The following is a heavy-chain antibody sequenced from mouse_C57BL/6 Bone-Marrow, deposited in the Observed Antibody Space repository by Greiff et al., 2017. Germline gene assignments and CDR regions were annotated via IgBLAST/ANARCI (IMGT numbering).Heavy chain of an antibody. Sequence: QVHVKQPGAELVRPGTSVKLSCKASGYTFTSYWMHWVKQRPGQGLEWIGVIDPSDSYTNYNQKFKGKATLTVDTSSSTAYMQLSSPTSEDSAVYYCARLYSNYEYFDVWGTGTTVTVSS. CDR2: IDPSDSYT. CDR3: ARLYSNYEYFDV. CDR1: GYTFTSYW. D-gene: IGHD2-5*01. J-gene: IGHJ1*03. V-gene: IGHV1-59*01.